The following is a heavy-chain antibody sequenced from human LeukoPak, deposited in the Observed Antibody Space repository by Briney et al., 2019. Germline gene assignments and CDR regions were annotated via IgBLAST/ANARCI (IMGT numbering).Heavy chain of an antibody. D-gene: IGHD6-13*01. CDR2: ISGSGGGT. J-gene: IGHJ4*02. CDR1: GFTVSTNY. V-gene: IGHV3-23*01. Sequence: GGSLRLSCAASGFTVSTNYMNWVRQAPGKGLEWVSAISGSGGGTYYADSVRGRFTISRDNSKNTLYLQMNSLRAEDTAVYYCAKDLGRYSSSWSPPHYWGQGTLVTVSS. CDR3: AKDLGRYSSSWSPPHY.